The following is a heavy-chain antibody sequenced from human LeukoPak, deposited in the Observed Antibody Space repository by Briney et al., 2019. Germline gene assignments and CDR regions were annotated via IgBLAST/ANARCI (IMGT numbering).Heavy chain of an antibody. J-gene: IGHJ6*03. D-gene: IGHD6-13*01. V-gene: IGHV1-69*05. Sequence: SVKVSCKASGYTLNNHAISWVRQAPGQGLEWMGGIIPIFGTANYAQKFQGRVTITTDESTSTAYMELSSLRSEDTAVYYCVAAAGTPPYYYYYMDVWGKGTTVTVSS. CDR2: IIPIFGTA. CDR3: VAAAGTPPYYYYYMDV. CDR1: GYTLNNHA.